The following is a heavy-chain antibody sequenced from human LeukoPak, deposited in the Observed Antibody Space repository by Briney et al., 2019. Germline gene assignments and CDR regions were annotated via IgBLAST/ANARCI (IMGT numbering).Heavy chain of an antibody. CDR2: ISYDGSNK. D-gene: IGHD3-9*01. CDR1: GFTFCSYA. CDR3: ARVARYFDWLASYFDY. J-gene: IGHJ4*02. V-gene: IGHV3-30*04. Sequence: PGGSLRLSCAASGFTFCSYAMHWVRQAPGKGREWVAVISYDGSNKYYADSVKGRFTISRDNSKNTLYLQMNSLRAEDTAVYYCARVARYFDWLASYFDYWGQGTLVTVSS.